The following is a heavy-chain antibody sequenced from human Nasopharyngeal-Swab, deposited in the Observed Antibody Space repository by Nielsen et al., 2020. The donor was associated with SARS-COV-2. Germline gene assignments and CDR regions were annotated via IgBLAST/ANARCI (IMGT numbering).Heavy chain of an antibody. CDR1: GYTFTSYD. Sequence: ASVKVSCKASGYTFTSYDINWVRQATGHGLEWMGWMNPNSGNTGYAQKFQGRVTMTRNTSISTAYMELSSLRSEDTAVYYCARALTRSITMFGVVIPNWFDPWGQGTLVTVSS. D-gene: IGHD3-3*01. CDR3: ARALTRSITMFGVVIPNWFDP. CDR2: MNPNSGNT. V-gene: IGHV1-8*01. J-gene: IGHJ5*02.